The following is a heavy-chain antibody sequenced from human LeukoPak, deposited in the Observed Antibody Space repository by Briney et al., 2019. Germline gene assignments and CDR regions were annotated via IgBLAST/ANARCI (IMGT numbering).Heavy chain of an antibody. CDR2: IYTSGST. J-gene: IGHJ4*02. D-gene: IGHD5-18*01. Sequence: PSETLSLTCTVSGGSISSYYWSWTRQPAGKGLEWIGRIYTSGSTNYNPSLKSRVTMSVDTSKNQFSLKLSSVTAADTAVYYCAKTPSGYSYGLFDYWGQGTLVTVSS. CDR3: AKTPSGYSYGLFDY. V-gene: IGHV4-4*07. CDR1: GGSISSYY.